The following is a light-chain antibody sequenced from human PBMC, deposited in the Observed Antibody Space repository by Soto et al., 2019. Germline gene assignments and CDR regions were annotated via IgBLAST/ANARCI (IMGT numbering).Light chain of an antibody. CDR2: GAS. V-gene: IGKV3-20*01. CDR3: QQYGSSSPVT. CDR1: QSVSSSY. Sequence: EIQLTQSPCSLSLSPGERATLSCRASQSVSSSYLAWYQQKPGQAPRLLIYGASSRATGVPERFSGSGSGTDFTLTISRLQPEDFAAYYCQQYGSSSPVTFGRGTKVDIK. J-gene: IGKJ4*02.